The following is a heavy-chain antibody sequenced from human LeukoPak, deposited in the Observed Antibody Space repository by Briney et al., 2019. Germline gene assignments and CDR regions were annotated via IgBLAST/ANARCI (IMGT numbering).Heavy chain of an antibody. CDR2: INPSGGST. CDR1: GYTFTSYY. Sequence: GASVKVSCKASGYTFTSYYMHWVRQAPGQGLEWMGIINPSGGSTSYAQKFQGRVTMTRDMSTSTVYMELSSLRSEDTAVYYCARSRSGSYYSFAFDIWGQGTMVTVSS. V-gene: IGHV1-46*01. CDR3: ARSRSGSYYSFAFDI. D-gene: IGHD1-26*01. J-gene: IGHJ3*02.